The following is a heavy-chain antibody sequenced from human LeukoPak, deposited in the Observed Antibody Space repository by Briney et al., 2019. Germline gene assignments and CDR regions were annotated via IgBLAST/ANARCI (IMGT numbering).Heavy chain of an antibody. CDR1: ADSISNYW. J-gene: IGHJ3*02. Sequence: SETLSLTCTVSADSISNYWWNWIRLPAGKGLEWIGRIHPSGGTNYNPSLRSRVTMSVDTSKNQFSLQLTSVTAADTAVYYCATPRWDIWGQGTMVTVSS. CDR3: ATPRWDI. D-gene: IGHD5-24*01. V-gene: IGHV4-4*07. CDR2: IHPSGGT.